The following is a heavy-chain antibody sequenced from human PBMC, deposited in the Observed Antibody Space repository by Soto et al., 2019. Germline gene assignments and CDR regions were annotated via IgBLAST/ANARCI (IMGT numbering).Heavy chain of an antibody. CDR1: GFTFSTYG. Sequence: GGSLRLSCAASGFTFSTYGMHWVRQAPGKGLEWVAVISYDGNNKYYADSVKGRFTISRDSSENTLYLQMNSLRAEDTAVYYCVKGEFYYDSSAYYPFDSWGQGTLVTVSS. D-gene: IGHD3-22*01. CDR3: VKGEFYYDSSAYYPFDS. J-gene: IGHJ4*02. V-gene: IGHV3-30*18. CDR2: ISYDGNNK.